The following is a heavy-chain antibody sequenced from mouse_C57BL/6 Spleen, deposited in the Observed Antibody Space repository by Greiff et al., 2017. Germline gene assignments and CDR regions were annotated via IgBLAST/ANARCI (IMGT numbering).Heavy chain of an antibody. CDR1: GYTFTSYW. CDR3: ARPHYYGSSGGYFDV. D-gene: IGHD1-1*01. Sequence: VQLQQPGAELVMPGASVKLSCKASGYTFTSYWMHWVKQRPGQGLEWIGEIDPSDSYTNYNQKFKGKSTLTVDKSSSTAYMQLSSLTSEDSAVYYCARPHYYGSSGGYFDVWGTGTTVTVSS. V-gene: IGHV1-69*01. J-gene: IGHJ1*03. CDR2: IDPSDSYT.